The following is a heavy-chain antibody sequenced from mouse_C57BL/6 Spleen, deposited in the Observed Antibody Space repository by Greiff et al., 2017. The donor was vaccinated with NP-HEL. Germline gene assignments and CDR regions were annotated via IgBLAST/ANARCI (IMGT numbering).Heavy chain of an antibody. D-gene: IGHD2-1*01. Sequence: QVQLQQPGAELVKPGASVKLSCKASGYTFTSYWMQWVKQRPGQGLEWIGEIDPSDSYTNYNQKFKGKATLTVDTSSSTAYMQLSSLTSEDSAVYYCAPLYYGNPYWGQGTLVTVSA. CDR2: IDPSDSYT. CDR1: GYTFTSYW. V-gene: IGHV1-50*01. CDR3: APLYYGNPY. J-gene: IGHJ3*01.